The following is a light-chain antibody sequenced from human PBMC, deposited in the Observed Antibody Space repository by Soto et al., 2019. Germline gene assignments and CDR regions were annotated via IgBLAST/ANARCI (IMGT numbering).Light chain of an antibody. CDR3: QQYGSSPT. CDR2: GAS. CDR1: QSVSSSY. Sequence: EIVLTQSPGTLSLSPGERATLSCRASQSVSSSYLAWYQQKPGQAPRLLIYGASSRATGIQDRFSGSGSGTEFTLTIRRLEPEDFAVYYCQQYGSSPTXGQGTKVDI. J-gene: IGKJ1*01. V-gene: IGKV3-20*01.